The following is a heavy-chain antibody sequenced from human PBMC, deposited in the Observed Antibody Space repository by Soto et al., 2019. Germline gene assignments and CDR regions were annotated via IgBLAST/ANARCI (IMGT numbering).Heavy chain of an antibody. Sequence: QVQLQQWGAGLLKPSETLSLTCAVYGGSFSGYYWCWIRQPPGKGLEWIGEINHSGSTNYNPSLKSRVTISVDTSKNQFSLKLSSVTAADTAVYYCSRGPPRRSVQLLLRGGWFDPWGQGTLVTVSS. CDR3: SRGPPRRSVQLLLRGGWFDP. J-gene: IGHJ5*02. V-gene: IGHV4-34*01. D-gene: IGHD5-18*01. CDR2: INHSGST. CDR1: GGSFSGYY.